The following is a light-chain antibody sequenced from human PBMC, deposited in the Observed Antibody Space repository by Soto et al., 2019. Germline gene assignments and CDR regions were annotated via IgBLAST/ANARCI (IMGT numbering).Light chain of an antibody. CDR3: QQYDSSPRT. V-gene: IGKV3-20*01. Sequence: DIVMTQSPATLSVAPGERVTFSCRASQGVSRNLAWYQQKPGQAPRPPIYGVSSRATGIPDRFSGSGSGTDFTLTISRLEPEDFAVYYCQQYDSSPRTFGQGTKVDI. CDR1: QGVSRN. CDR2: GVS. J-gene: IGKJ1*01.